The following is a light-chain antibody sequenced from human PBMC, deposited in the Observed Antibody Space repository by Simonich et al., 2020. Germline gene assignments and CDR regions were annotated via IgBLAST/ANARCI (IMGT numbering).Light chain of an antibody. V-gene: IGKV4-1*01. CDR2: WAS. Sequence: DIVMTQSPDSLAVSLGERATINCKSSQSVLYSSNNKNYLAWYQQKPGQPPKLIMYWASTRESGVPDLFSGSGSGTDFTLTISSLQAEDVAVYYCQQYYSTPLTFGQGTKVEIK. CDR1: QSVLYSSNNKNY. CDR3: QQYYSTPLT. J-gene: IGKJ1*01.